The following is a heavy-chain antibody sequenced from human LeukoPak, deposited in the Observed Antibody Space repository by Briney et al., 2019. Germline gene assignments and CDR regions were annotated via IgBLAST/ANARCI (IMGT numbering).Heavy chain of an antibody. CDR1: GFTFDDYG. V-gene: IGHV3-20*04. D-gene: IGHD1-14*01. CDR3: ARDDGIADITPSNSAFDY. Sequence: GGSLRLSCAASGFTFDDYGMSWVRQAPGKGLEWVSGINWNGGSTGYADSVKGRFTISRDNANNALYQQMSSMRGDDTALYYCARDDGIADITPSNSAFDYWGQGTLVTVSS. J-gene: IGHJ4*02. CDR2: INWNGGST.